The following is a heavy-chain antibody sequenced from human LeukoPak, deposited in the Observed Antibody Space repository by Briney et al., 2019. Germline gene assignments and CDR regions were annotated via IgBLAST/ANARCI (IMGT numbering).Heavy chain of an antibody. Sequence: SETLSLTCTISGDSIRESGWSWGGIRQPPGKGLEWIGHIYHFGDTFYNPSLNTRVTLSVDTSQDQISLTLTSLTAADTATYFCARIDKTQRLVLGVEQWGQGTLVTVSS. D-gene: IGHD6-13*01. V-gene: IGHV4-38-2*02. CDR2: IYHFGDT. CDR3: ARIDKTQRLVLGVEQ. CDR1: GDSIRESGWS. J-gene: IGHJ1*01.